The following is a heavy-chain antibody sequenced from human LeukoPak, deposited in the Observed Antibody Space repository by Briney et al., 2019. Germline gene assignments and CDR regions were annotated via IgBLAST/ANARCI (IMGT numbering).Heavy chain of an antibody. CDR3: ANQHDYGDYGSDY. D-gene: IGHD4-17*01. J-gene: IGHJ4*02. CDR1: GFTFSSYS. Sequence: GGSLRLFCAASGFTFSSYSMNWVRQAPGKGLEWVSSISSSSSYIYYADSVKGRFTISRDNAKNSLYLQMNSLRAEDTAVYYCANQHDYGDYGSDYWGQGTLVTVSS. CDR2: ISSSSSYI. V-gene: IGHV3-21*01.